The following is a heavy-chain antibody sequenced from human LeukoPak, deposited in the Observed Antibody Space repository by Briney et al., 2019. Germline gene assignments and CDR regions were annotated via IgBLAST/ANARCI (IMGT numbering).Heavy chain of an antibody. CDR1: GFTFSSYG. V-gene: IGHV3-23*01. CDR2: ISGSGGTT. Sequence: GGTLRLSCAASGFTFSSYGMSWVRQAPGKGLEWVSTISGSGGTTYYADSVKGRFTISRDNSKNTLFLQMNSLRVEDTAVYYCVRDRDWGAFDVWGQVTMVTVSS. D-gene: IGHD3/OR15-3a*01. J-gene: IGHJ3*01. CDR3: VRDRDWGAFDV.